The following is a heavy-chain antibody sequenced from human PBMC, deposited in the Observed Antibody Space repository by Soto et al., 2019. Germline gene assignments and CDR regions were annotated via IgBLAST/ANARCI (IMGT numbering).Heavy chain of an antibody. CDR1: GGSVNSGGYS. Sequence: PSETLSLTCSVSGGSVNSGGYSWSWIRQPPGKGLEWIGFISPSGSPAYNPSLKSRVTISVDRSNNQISLESSSVTAADTAVYYCARGVLAWGPGTLVTVSS. J-gene: IGHJ5*02. V-gene: IGHV4-30-2*01. D-gene: IGHD2-8*01. CDR2: ISPSGSP. CDR3: ARGVLA.